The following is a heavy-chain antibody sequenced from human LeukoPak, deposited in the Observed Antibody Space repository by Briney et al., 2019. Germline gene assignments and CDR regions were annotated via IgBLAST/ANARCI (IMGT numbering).Heavy chain of an antibody. D-gene: IGHD4-11*01. CDR3: ARDLGLQQDVIGGASDY. CDR2: ISSSSSYI. V-gene: IGHV3-21*01. J-gene: IGHJ4*02. Sequence: PGGSLRLSCAASGFTFSSYSMNWVRQAPGKGLEWVSSISSSSSYIYYADSVKGRFTISRDNAKNSLYLQMNSLRAEDTAVYYCARDLGLQQDVIGGASDYWGQGTLVTVSS. CDR1: GFTFSSYS.